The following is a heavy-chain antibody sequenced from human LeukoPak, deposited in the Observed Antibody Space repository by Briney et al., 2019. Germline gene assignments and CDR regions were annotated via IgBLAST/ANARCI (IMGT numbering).Heavy chain of an antibody. D-gene: IGHD6-19*01. Sequence: GGSLRLSCSASGFTFRTYAMHWVRQAPGKGLEYVSGINNNGGNTNYVDPVKGRFTISRDNSKNTLYLQMSSLRAEDTAVYYCVKDGGDSGWYYHFDYWGQGTLVTVSS. CDR3: VKDGGDSGWYYHFDY. CDR1: GFTFRTYA. V-gene: IGHV3-64D*06. J-gene: IGHJ4*02. CDR2: INNNGGNT.